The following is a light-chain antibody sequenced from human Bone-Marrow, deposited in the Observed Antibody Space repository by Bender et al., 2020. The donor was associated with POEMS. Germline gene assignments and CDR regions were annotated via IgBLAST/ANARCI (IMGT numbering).Light chain of an antibody. CDR3: QVWDSSSGHV. CDR2: EDS. V-gene: IGLV3-10*01. Sequence: SYELTQPPSVSVSPGQTARITCSGDALPKKYAYWYRQKPGQAPVLVIYEDSKRPSGIPERFSGSHSGNTATLTISRVEAGDEADYWCQVWDSSSGHVFGPGTKVTVL. CDR1: ALPKKY. J-gene: IGLJ1*01.